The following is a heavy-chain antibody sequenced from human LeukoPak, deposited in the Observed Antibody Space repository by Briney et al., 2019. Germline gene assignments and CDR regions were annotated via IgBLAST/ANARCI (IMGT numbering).Heavy chain of an antibody. V-gene: IGHV4-59*12. CDR2: IHYSGST. J-gene: IGHJ5*02. CDR3: ARTKKYYDFWSGFNWFDP. D-gene: IGHD3-3*01. CDR1: GGSISSYY. Sequence: SETLSLTCTVSGGSISSYYWSWIRQPPGKGLEWIGYIHYSGSTNHNPSLKSRVTISVDTSKNQFSLKLSSVTAADTAVYYCARTKKYYDFWSGFNWFDPWGQGTLVTVSS.